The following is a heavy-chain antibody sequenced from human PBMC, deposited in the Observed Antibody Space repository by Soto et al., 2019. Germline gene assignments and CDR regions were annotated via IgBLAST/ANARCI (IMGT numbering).Heavy chain of an antibody. V-gene: IGHV1-2*02. CDR1: GYTFTGYY. CDR2: INPNSGGT. D-gene: IGHD1-26*01. J-gene: IGHJ5*02. Sequence: ALVKVSCKASGYTFTGYYMHWVRQAPGQGLEWMGWINPNSGGTDYAQKFQGRVTMTRDTSISTAYMELSRLRSDDTAVYYCAGGVLSGSYYNWFDPWGQGTPVTVSS. CDR3: AGGVLSGSYYNWFDP.